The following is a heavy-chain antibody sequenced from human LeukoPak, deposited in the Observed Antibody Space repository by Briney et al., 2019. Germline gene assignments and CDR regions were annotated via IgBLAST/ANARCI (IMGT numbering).Heavy chain of an antibody. V-gene: IGHV1-24*01. CDR3: ATETTYYYGPGSYTEGY. Sequence: ASVKGSCKVSGDTLTELSMHWVLQAPGKGLEGMGSFDPEDGETTYAQKFKGRVTMTEATSTDTAYVELSSLRSEDTAVYYCATETTYYYGPGSYTEGYWGQGTLVTVSS. D-gene: IGHD3-10*01. CDR1: GDTLTELS. J-gene: IGHJ4*02. CDR2: FDPEDGET.